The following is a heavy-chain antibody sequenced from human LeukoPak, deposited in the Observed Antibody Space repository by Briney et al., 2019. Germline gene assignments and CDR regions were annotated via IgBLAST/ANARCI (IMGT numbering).Heavy chain of an antibody. CDR2: MSNDGN. CDR1: GFTFSSYT. CDR3: ARDGGGGGSYPDY. Sequence: GGSLRLSCSASGFTFSSYTMHWVRQAPGKGLEWVAVMSNDGNYYADSEKGRFTISRDNSKNTLYLQMNSLRPEDTAVYYCARDGGGGGSYPDYWGQGTLVTVSS. V-gene: IGHV3-30*04. J-gene: IGHJ4*02. D-gene: IGHD1-26*01.